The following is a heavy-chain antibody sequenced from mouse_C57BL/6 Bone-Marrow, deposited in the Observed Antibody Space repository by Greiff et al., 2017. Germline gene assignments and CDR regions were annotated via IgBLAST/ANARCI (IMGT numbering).Heavy chain of an antibody. D-gene: IGHD2-10*02. J-gene: IGHJ2*01. Sequence: QVQLQQPGAELVRPGTSVKLSCKASGYTFTSYWMHWVKQRPGQGLEWIGVIDPSDSYTNYNQKFKGKATLTVDTSSSTAYMQLSSLTSEDSAVYYCAREGYGPFDYWGQGTTLTVSS. CDR3: AREGYGPFDY. V-gene: IGHV1-59*01. CDR2: IDPSDSYT. CDR1: GYTFTSYW.